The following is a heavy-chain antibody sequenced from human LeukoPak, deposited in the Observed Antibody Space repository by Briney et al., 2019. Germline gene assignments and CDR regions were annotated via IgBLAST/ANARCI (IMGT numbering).Heavy chain of an antibody. CDR2: IDWDDDK. J-gene: IGHJ4*02. Sequence: SGPALVKPTQTLTLTCTFSGFSLSTSGMCVSWIRQPPGKALEWLARIDWDDDKYYSTSLKTRLTISKDTSKNQVVLTMTNMDPVDTATYYCARIRKSAYVYYFDYWGQGTLVTVSS. V-gene: IGHV2-70*11. CDR3: ARIRKSAYVYYFDY. D-gene: IGHD5-12*01. CDR1: GFSLSTSGMC.